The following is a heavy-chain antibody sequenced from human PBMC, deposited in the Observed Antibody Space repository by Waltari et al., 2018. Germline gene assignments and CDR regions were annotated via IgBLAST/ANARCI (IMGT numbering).Heavy chain of an antibody. J-gene: IGHJ6*02. V-gene: IGHV1-69*12. CDR2: IIPIFGTA. D-gene: IGHD4-17*01. Sequence: QVQLVQSGAEVKKPGSSVKVSCKASGGPFSSYAITWVRRAPGQGLEWRGGIIPIFGTANYAQKFQGRVTITADEATSTAYMELSSLRSEDTAVYYCARNHDGDYARYGMDVWGQGTTVIVS. CDR1: GGPFSSYA. CDR3: ARNHDGDYARYGMDV.